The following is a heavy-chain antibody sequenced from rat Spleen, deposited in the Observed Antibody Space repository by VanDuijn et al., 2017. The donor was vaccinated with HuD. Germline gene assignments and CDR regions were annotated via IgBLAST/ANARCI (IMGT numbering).Heavy chain of an antibody. CDR3: LRLITVVRVMYA. CDR1: GFSLSSYH. Sequence: QVQLKESGPGLVKPSETLSLTCPVSGFSLSSYHVGWVRQPPGKGLEWMGVIWGDGSTAYNSALKSRLSISRDTSKSQVLLKMNVLQPEDTATYYGLRLITVVRVMYAWGQGASVTVSS. V-gene: IGHV2-32*01. D-gene: IGHD1-1*01. CDR2: IWGDGST. J-gene: IGHJ4*01.